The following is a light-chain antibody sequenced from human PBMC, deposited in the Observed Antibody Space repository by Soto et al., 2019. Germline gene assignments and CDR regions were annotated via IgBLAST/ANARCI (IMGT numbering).Light chain of an antibody. J-gene: IGKJ3*01. V-gene: IGKV3-11*01. CDR3: QQSSNAFT. CDR1: QSVSSY. CDR2: DAS. Sequence: EIVLTQSPATLSLSPGERATLSCRASQSVSSYLAWYQQKPGQAPRLLIYDASNRATGIPARFSGSGSGTDFACTISSLEPEDFAVYYSQQSSNAFTFGPGT.